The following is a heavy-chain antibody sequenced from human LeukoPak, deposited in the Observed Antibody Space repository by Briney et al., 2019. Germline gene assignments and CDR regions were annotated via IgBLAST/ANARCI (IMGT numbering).Heavy chain of an antibody. V-gene: IGHV4-34*01. J-gene: IGHJ2*01. CDR1: GGSISSYY. CDR2: INHSGST. D-gene: IGHD3-3*01. CDR3: ARRRGLEWTRFHWYFDL. Sequence: TSETLSLTCTVSGGSISSYYWSWIRQPPGKGLEWIGEINHSGSTNYNPSLKSRVTISVDTSKNQFSLKLSSVTAADTAVYYCARRRGLEWTRFHWYFDLWGRGTLVTVSS.